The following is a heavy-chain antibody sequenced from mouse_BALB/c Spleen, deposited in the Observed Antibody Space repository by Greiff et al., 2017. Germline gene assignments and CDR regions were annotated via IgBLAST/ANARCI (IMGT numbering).Heavy chain of an antibody. CDR2: IRSKSNNYAT. CDR1: GFTFTTYS. J-gene: IGHJ1*01. CDR3: VGEDYGFWYFDV. V-gene: IGHV10-1*02. Sequence: EVHVVESGGGLVQPKGSLKLSCAASGFTFTTYSMNWVRQAPGKGLEWVASIRSKSNNYATYYADSVKERFTISRDDSQSILYLQMNNLKTEDTAMYCGVGEDYGFWYFDVWGEGTTVTVSS. D-gene: IGHD1-2*01.